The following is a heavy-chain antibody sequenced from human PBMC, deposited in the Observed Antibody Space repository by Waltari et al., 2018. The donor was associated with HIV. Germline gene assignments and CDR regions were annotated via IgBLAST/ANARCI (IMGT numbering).Heavy chain of an antibody. J-gene: IGHJ4*02. V-gene: IGHV3-23*01. CDR1: GFTFSSYA. Sequence: EVQLLESGGGLVQPGGSLRLSCAASGFTFSSYAMSWVRKAPGKGLEWVSTISGSGGNTYYADSVKGRFTIARDNSKNTLYLQMNSLRAEDTAVYYCAKGQYSSGWNFDYWGQGTLVTVSS. D-gene: IGHD6-19*01. CDR2: ISGSGGNT. CDR3: AKGQYSSGWNFDY.